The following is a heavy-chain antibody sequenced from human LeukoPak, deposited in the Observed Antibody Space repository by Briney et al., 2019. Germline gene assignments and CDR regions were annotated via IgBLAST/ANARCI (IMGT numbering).Heavy chain of an antibody. J-gene: IGHJ4*02. D-gene: IGHD1-26*01. CDR2: ISSSGSTI. V-gene: IGHV3-48*03. CDR3: ARESGSYYVFDY. CDR1: GFTFSSYE. Sequence: GGSLRLSCAASGFTFSSYEMNWVRQAPGKGLEWVSYISSSGSTIYYADSVKGRFTISRDNAKNSLYLQMNSLGAEDTAVYYCARESGSYYVFDYWGQGTLVTVSS.